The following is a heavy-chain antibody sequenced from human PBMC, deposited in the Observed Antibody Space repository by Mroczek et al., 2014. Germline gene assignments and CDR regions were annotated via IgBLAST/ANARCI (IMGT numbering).Heavy chain of an antibody. CDR1: GGSFSGYY. D-gene: IGHD2-21*02. Sequence: QVQLQESGAGLLKPSETLSLTCAVYGGSFSGYYWSWIRQPPGKGLEWIGEINHSGSTNYNPSLKSRVTISVDTSKNQFSLKLSSVTAADTAVYYCARGHPGGGDYYFDYWGQGTLVTVSS. CDR2: INHSGST. V-gene: IGHV4-34*01. J-gene: IGHJ4*02. CDR3: ARGHPGGGDYYFDY.